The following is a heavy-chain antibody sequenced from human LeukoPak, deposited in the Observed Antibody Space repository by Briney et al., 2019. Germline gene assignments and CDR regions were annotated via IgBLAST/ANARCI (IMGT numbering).Heavy chain of an antibody. CDR1: GGSISSGGYY. V-gene: IGHV4-30-2*01. CDR2: IYHSGST. CDR3: ARGLIGEQWRDAFDI. D-gene: IGHD6-19*01. J-gene: IGHJ3*02. Sequence: SQTLSLTCTVSGGSISSGGYYWSWIRQPPGKGLEWIGYIYHSGSTNYNPSLKSRVTISVDTSKNQFSLKLSSVTAADTAVYYCARGLIGEQWRDAFDIWGQGTMVTVSS.